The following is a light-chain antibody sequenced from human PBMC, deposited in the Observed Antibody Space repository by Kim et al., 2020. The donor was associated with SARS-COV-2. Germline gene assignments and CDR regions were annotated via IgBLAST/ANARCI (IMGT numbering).Light chain of an antibody. V-gene: IGKV3-11*01. CDR3: QQRET. Sequence: ATLSLYPGERATLACRASQSVSSYLAWYQQKPGQAPRLLIYDVSNRATAVPARFSGYGSGTDFTLTISSLEPEDFAVYYCQQRETFGPGTKVDIK. CDR1: QSVSSY. CDR2: DVS. J-gene: IGKJ3*01.